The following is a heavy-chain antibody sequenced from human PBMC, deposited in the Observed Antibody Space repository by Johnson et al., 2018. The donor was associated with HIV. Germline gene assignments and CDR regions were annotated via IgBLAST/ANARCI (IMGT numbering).Heavy chain of an antibody. D-gene: IGHD4-23*01. Sequence: QVQLVESGGGVVQPGRSLRLSCVGSGFTVSSNYMSWVRQAPGKGLEWVALICYDGANKYYADSVKGRFTISRDNSKNTLFLHMNSLRPEDTALCSCAKRPREVTVVDAFGIWGQGTMVTVSS. CDR1: GFTVSSNY. CDR3: AKRPREVTVVDAFGI. J-gene: IGHJ3*02. V-gene: IGHV3-30*18. CDR2: ICYDGANK.